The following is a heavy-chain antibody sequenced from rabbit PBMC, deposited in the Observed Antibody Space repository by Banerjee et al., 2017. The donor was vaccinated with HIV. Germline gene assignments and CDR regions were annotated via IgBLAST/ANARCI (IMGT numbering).Heavy chain of an antibody. J-gene: IGHJ4*01. CDR1: GFSFSSSYY. V-gene: IGHV1S45*01. D-gene: IGHD6-1*01. CDR3: ARSVILLGRFNL. Sequence: QEQLEESGGDLVKPEGSLTLTCTASGFSFSSSYYMYWVRQAPGKGLEWIACIYAGSSGSTYYASWAKGRFTISKTASTTVTRQRTSLTAADTATYFCARSVILLGRFNLWGQGTLVTVS. CDR2: IYAGSSGST.